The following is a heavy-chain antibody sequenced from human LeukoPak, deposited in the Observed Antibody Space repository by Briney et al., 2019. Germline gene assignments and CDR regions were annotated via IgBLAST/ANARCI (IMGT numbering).Heavy chain of an antibody. CDR2: INSDGSST. Sequence: QPGGSLRLSCAASGFTFSSYWMHWVRQAPGKGLVWVSRINSDGSSTSYADSVKGRFTISRDNAKNSLYLQMNSLRAEDTAVYYCARDSHWGRSDWYFDLWGRGTLVTVSS. CDR3: ARDSHWGRSDWYFDL. CDR1: GFTFSSYW. J-gene: IGHJ2*01. D-gene: IGHD7-27*01. V-gene: IGHV3-74*01.